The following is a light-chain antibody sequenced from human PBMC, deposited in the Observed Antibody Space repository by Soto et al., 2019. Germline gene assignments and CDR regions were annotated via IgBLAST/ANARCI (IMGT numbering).Light chain of an antibody. CDR3: QQYGSSLFT. CDR1: QSVSSTY. Sequence: EIVLTQSPGTLSLSPGERATLSCGASQSVSSTYLAWYQQKPGQAPRLLIYGASSRATGISDRFSGSGSGTDFTLTISRLEPEDFAVYYCQQYGSSLFTFGPGTKVDIK. J-gene: IGKJ3*01. V-gene: IGKV3-20*01. CDR2: GAS.